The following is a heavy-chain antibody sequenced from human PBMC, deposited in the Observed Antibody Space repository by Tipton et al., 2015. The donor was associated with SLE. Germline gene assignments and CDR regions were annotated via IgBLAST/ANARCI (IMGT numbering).Heavy chain of an antibody. V-gene: IGHV4-34*01. CDR3: ARGCSSSTCEPFYFFGMDF. Sequence: TLSLTCSVYGDSLSGQYWSWIRQPPGKGLEWIGEVFRGGSTNYSPSLESRVTITVDMSKNQFSLRLISVTAADTAVYYCARGCSSSTCEPFYFFGMDFWGQGTTVIFS. CDR1: GDSLSGQY. D-gene: IGHD2-2*01. J-gene: IGHJ6*02. CDR2: VFRGGST.